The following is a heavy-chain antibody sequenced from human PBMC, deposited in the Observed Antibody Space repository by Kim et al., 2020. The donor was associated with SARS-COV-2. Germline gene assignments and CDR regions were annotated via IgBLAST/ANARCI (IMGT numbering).Heavy chain of an antibody. CDR3: AREGGGAAAGTPNYYYYYMDV. CDR1: GYTFTSYA. V-gene: IGHV7-4-1*02. D-gene: IGHD6-13*01. J-gene: IGHJ6*03. Sequence: ASVKVSCKASGYTFTSYAMNWVRQAPGQGLEWMGWINTNTGNPTYAQGFTGRFVFSLDTSVSTAYLQISSLKAEDTAVYYCAREGGGAAAGTPNYYYYYMDVWGKGTTVTVSS. CDR2: INTNTGNP.